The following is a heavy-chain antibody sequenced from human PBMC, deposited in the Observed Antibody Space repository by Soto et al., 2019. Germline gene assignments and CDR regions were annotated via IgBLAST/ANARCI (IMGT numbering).Heavy chain of an antibody. CDR2: IYYRGST. CDR1: GGSISSGGYY. V-gene: IGHV4-31*03. D-gene: IGHD3-3*01. CDR3: ARDPRVTIFGVATGGAFDI. Sequence: QVQLQESGPGLVKPSQTLSLTCTVSGGSISSGGYYWSWIRQHPGKGLEWIGYIYYRGSTYYNPSLKSRVTISVDTSKNQFSLKLSSVTAADTAVYYCARDPRVTIFGVATGGAFDIWGQGTMVTVSS. J-gene: IGHJ3*02.